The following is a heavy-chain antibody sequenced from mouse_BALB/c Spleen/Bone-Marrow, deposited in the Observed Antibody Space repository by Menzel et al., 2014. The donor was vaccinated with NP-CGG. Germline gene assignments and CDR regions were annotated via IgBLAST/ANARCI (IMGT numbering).Heavy chain of an antibody. J-gene: IGHJ1*01. CDR1: GFDFSGYW. CDR2: INPDSSTI. Sequence: EVMLVESGGGLVQPGGSLKLSCAASGFDFSGYWMSWVRQAPGKGLGWIGEINPDSSTINYTPSLKDKFIISRDNAKNTLYLQMSKVRSEDTALYYCARLNYYGSLFVWGAGTTVTVSP. V-gene: IGHV4-1*02. CDR3: ARLNYYGSLFV. D-gene: IGHD1-1*01.